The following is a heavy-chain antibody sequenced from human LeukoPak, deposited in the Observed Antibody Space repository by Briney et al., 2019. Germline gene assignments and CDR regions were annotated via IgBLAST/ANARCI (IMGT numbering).Heavy chain of an antibody. CDR1: GGSISSSSYY. CDR3: AGRPYSQDAFDI. Sequence: PSETLSLTCTVSGGSISSSSYYWGWIRQPPGKGLEWIGSIYYSGSTYYNPSLKSRVTISVDTSKNQFSLKLSSVTAADTAVYYCAGRPYSQDAFDIWGQGTMVTVSS. V-gene: IGHV4-39*01. CDR2: IYYSGST. J-gene: IGHJ3*02. D-gene: IGHD2-15*01.